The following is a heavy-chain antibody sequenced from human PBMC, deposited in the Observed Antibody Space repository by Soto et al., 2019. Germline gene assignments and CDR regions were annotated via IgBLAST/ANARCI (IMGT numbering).Heavy chain of an antibody. D-gene: IGHD1-20*01. CDR3: ARGIFENNWNGEDAFDI. CDR1: GFTVSSNY. CDR2: IYSGGST. J-gene: IGHJ3*02. Sequence: GGSLRLSCAASGFTVSSNYMSWVRQAPGKGLEWVSVIYSGGSTYYADSVKGRFTISRDNSKNTLYLQMNSLRAEDTAVYYCARGIFENNWNGEDAFDIWGQGTMVTVSS. V-gene: IGHV3-66*01.